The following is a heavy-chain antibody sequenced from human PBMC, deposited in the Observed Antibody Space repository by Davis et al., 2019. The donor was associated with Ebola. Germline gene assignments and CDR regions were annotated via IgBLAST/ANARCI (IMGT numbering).Heavy chain of an antibody. V-gene: IGHV3-66*01. CDR3: ARASGTMVRGGELQFDP. D-gene: IGHD3-10*01. CDR1: GFTVSSNY. CDR2: IYSGGST. Sequence: GESLKISCAVSGFTVSSNYMSWVRQAPGKGLEWVSVIYSGGSTYYADSVKGRFTISRDNSKNTLYLQMNSLRAEDTAVYYCARASGTMVRGGELQFDPWGQGTLVTVSS. J-gene: IGHJ5*02.